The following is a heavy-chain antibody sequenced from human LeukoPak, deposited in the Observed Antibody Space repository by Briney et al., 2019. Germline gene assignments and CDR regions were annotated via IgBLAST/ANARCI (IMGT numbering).Heavy chain of an antibody. D-gene: IGHD4-17*01. CDR1: GASIISDDSY. V-gene: IGHV4-30-4*01. J-gene: IGHJ4*02. Sequence: SETLSLTCTVSGASIISDDSYWSWIRHPPGKGLEWIGNIYYSGCTYYNPSLESRVTISVDTSKNHFSLKLSSVTAADTAVYYCARQLSSDGDYVGAFDSWGQGTLVTVSS. CDR2: IYYSGCT. CDR3: ARQLSSDGDYVGAFDS.